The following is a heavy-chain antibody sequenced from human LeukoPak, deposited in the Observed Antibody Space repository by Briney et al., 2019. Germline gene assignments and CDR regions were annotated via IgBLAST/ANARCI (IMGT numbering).Heavy chain of an antibody. D-gene: IGHD3-10*01. CDR3: ARDRAPYGSGSYGGFDY. V-gene: IGHV1-18*01. CDR2: ISAYNGNT. CDR1: GGTFSSYA. J-gene: IGHJ4*02. Sequence: ASVKVSCKASGGTFSSYAISWVRQAPGQGLEWMGWISAYNGNTNYAQKLQGRVTMTTDTSTSTAYMELRSLRSDDTAVYYCARDRAPYGSGSYGGFDYWGQGTLVTVSS.